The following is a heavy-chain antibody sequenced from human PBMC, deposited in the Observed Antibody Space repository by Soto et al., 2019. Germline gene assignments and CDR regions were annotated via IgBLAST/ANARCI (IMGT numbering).Heavy chain of an antibody. Sequence: ASVKVSCKASGYTFTSYAMHWVRQAPGQRLEWMGWINAGNGNTKYSQKFQGRVTITRDTSASTAYMELSSLRSEDTAVYYCAKDQIKYCNGGSCYFDYWGQGTPVTVSS. CDR2: INAGNGNT. V-gene: IGHV1-3*01. CDR1: GYTFTSYA. J-gene: IGHJ4*02. D-gene: IGHD2-15*01. CDR3: AKDQIKYCNGGSCYFDY.